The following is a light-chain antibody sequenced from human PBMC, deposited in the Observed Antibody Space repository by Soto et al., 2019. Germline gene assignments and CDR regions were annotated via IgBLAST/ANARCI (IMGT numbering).Light chain of an antibody. CDR3: PQYENYWT. CDR2: DAS. CDR1: QSISSW. J-gene: IGKJ1*01. V-gene: IGKV1-5*01. Sequence: DIQMTQSPSTLSATAGDRVTITCRASQSISSWLAWYQHKPGKAPKLLIYDASNLDSGVPSRFSGSGSGTEFSLTISNLQPDDCATYSCPQYENYWTFGQGTRVEIK.